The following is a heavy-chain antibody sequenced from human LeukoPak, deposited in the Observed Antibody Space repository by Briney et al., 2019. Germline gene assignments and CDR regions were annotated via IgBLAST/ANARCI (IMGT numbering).Heavy chain of an antibody. J-gene: IGHJ3*02. V-gene: IGHV1-8*03. CDR3: ARLSELDAFDI. CDR2: MNPNSGNT. CDR1: GYTFTSYG. Sequence: GASVKVSCKASGYTFTSYGINWVRQATGQGLEWMGWMNPNSGNTGYAQKFQGRVTITRNTSISTAYMELSSLRSEDTAVYYCARLSELDAFDIWGQGTMVTVSS. D-gene: IGHD1-1*01.